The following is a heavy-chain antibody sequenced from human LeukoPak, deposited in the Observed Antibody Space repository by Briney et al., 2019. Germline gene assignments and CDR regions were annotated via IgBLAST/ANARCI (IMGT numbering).Heavy chain of an antibody. CDR1: GYSITSGYY. CDR3: AREWAY. V-gene: IGHV4-38-2*02. J-gene: IGHJ4*02. Sequence: MASETLSLTCTVSGYSITSGYYWGWIRQPPGKGLEWIGNIYHSGSTYYNPSLKSRVTISVDTSKNQFSLRLNSVTAADTAVYYCAREWAYWGQGTLVTVSS. CDR2: IYHSGST.